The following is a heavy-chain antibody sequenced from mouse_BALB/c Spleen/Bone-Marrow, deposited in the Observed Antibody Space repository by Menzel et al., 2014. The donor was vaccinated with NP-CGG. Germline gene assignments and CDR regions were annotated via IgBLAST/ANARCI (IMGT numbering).Heavy chain of an antibody. CDR2: ISGGGSYT. Sequence: EVQLQQSGGGLVKSGGSLKLSCAASGFSFNSYGMSWVRQTPEKRLEWVATISGGGSYTFYPDSVKGRFTISRDNAKNNLYLQLNSLMSEDTALYYCARHAYYDQTEVSFVYWGQGTLVTVSA. V-gene: IGHV5-9-2*01. CDR3: ARHAYYDQTEVSFVY. CDR1: GFSFNSYG. D-gene: IGHD2-4*01. J-gene: IGHJ3*01.